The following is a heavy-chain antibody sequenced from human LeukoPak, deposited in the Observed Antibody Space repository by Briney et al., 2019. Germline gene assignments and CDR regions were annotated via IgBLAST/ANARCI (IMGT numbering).Heavy chain of an antibody. CDR1: GYSFTSYW. CDR3: AREFDCSDTNCSAFDY. Sequence: GESLKISCKGSGYSFTSYWIGWVRQMPGKGLEWMGIIYPGDSDTRYSPSFQGQVTISADKSISTAYLQWSSLRASDTAMYYCAREFDCSDTNCSAFDYWGQGTLVTVSS. V-gene: IGHV5-51*01. D-gene: IGHD2-2*01. J-gene: IGHJ4*02. CDR2: IYPGDSDT.